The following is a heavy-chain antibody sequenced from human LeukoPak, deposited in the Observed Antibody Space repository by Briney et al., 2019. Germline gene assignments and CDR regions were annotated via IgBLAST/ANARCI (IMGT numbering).Heavy chain of an antibody. CDR3: ARGPTWGRSFDY. V-gene: IGHV4-34*01. J-gene: IGHJ4*02. Sequence: PSETLSLTYAVYGGSFSGYYWSWIRQPPGKGLEWIGEINHSGSTNYNPSLKSRVTISVDTSKNQFSLKLSSVTAADTAVYYCARGPTWGRSFDYWGQGTLVTVSS. D-gene: IGHD3-16*01. CDR2: INHSGST. CDR1: GGSFSGYY.